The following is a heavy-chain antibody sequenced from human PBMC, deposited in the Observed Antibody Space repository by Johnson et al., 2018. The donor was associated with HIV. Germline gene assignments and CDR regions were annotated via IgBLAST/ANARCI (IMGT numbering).Heavy chain of an antibody. CDR2: ISSTGGST. V-gene: IGHV3-64*01. CDR1: GFTFSSYA. Sequence: EKLVESGGGLVQPGGSLRLSCAASGFTFSSYAMSWVRQAPGQGLEWVAGISSTGGSTYYANSVKGRFTISRDNSQNTLYLQMGGLRAEDMAVYYCARRDNDAFDIWGQGTMVTVSS. J-gene: IGHJ3*02. CDR3: ARRDNDAFDI.